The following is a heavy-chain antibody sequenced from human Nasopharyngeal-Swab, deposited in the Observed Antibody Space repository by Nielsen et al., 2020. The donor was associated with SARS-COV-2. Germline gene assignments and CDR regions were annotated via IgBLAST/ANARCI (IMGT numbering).Heavy chain of an antibody. CDR1: GYTFTSYD. CDR3: ARDSDIVVVPAANYYYYGMDV. Sequence: ASVKVSCKASGYTFTSYDINWVRQATGQGLEWMGWMNPNSGNTGYAQKFQGRVTMTRDTSISTAYMELSRLRSDDTAVYYCARDSDIVVVPAANYYYYGMDVWGQGTTVTVSS. D-gene: IGHD2-2*01. V-gene: IGHV1-8*01. J-gene: IGHJ6*02. CDR2: MNPNSGNT.